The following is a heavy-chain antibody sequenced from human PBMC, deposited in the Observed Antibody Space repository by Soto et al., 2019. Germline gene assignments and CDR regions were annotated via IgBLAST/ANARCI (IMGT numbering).Heavy chain of an antibody. D-gene: IGHD6-13*01. CDR3: ARHPERIAQIGWFDP. CDR2: ISSSSSTI. J-gene: IGHJ5*02. V-gene: IGHV3-48*01. Sequence: EVQLVESGGGLVQPGGSLRLSCAASGFTFSSYSMNWVRQAPGKGLEWVSYISSSSSTIYYADSVKGRFTISRDNAKNSLYLQVTGLRAEDTAVYYCARHPERIAQIGWFDPWGQGTLVTVSS. CDR1: GFTFSSYS.